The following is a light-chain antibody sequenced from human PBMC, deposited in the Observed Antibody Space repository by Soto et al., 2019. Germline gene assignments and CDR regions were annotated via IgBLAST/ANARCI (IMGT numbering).Light chain of an antibody. Sequence: EIVMTQSPATLSVSPGERATLSCRASQSVSSYLAWYQHKPGQAPRPLIYGAFTRITGIPARFSGSGSGTEFTLTISSLQSEDFAVYYCQQYNNWPRTFGQGTKVEIK. CDR3: QQYNNWPRT. J-gene: IGKJ1*01. V-gene: IGKV3-15*01. CDR2: GAF. CDR1: QSVSSY.